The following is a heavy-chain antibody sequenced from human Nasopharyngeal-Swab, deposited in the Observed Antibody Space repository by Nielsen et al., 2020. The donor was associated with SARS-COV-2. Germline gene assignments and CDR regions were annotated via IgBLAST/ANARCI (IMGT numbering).Heavy chain of an antibody. CDR2: ISWNSGSI. Sequence: SLKISCAASGFTFDDYAMHWVRQAPGKGLEWVSGISWNSGSIGYADSVKGRFTISRDNAKNSLYLQMNSLRAEDTALYYCAKVDSSSWYEGDYFDNWGQGTLVNVSS. V-gene: IGHV3-9*01. J-gene: IGHJ4*02. CDR1: GFTFDDYA. CDR3: AKVDSSSWYEGDYFDN. D-gene: IGHD6-13*01.